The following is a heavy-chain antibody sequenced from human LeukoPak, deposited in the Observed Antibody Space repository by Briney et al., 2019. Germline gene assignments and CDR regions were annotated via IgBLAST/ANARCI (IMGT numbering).Heavy chain of an antibody. V-gene: IGHV3-30*04. D-gene: IGHD6-13*01. CDR2: ISYDGSNK. Sequence: PGRSLRLSCAASGFTFSSYAMHWVPQAPGKGLEWVSVISYDGSNKDYADSVKGRFTISRDNSKNTLYLQMNSLRAEDTAVYYCARDIYSSSWYPLVYWGQGTLVTVPS. CDR1: GFTFSSYA. J-gene: IGHJ4*02. CDR3: ARDIYSSSWYPLVY.